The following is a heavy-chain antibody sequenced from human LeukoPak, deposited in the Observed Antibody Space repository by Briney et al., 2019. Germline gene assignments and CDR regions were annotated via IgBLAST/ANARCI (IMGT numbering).Heavy chain of an antibody. CDR3: VGAYYDSSGYYFPFDY. J-gene: IGHJ4*02. CDR1: GGSVSSGSYY. D-gene: IGHD3-22*01. V-gene: IGHV4-61*01. Sequence: SETLSLTCTVSGGSVSSGSYYWSWIRQPPGKGLEWIGYIYYSGSTNYNPSLKSRVTISVDTSKNQFSLKLSSVTAADTAVYYRVGAYYDSSGYYFPFDYWGQGTLVTVSS. CDR2: IYYSGST.